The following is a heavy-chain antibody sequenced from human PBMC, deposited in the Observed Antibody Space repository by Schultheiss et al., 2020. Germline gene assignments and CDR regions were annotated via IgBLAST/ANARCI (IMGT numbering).Heavy chain of an antibody. J-gene: IGHJ5*02. Sequence: SETLSLTCTVSGGSISSSSYYWSWIRQHPGKGLEWIGRIYTSGSTNYNPSLKSRVTISVDTSKNQFSLKLSSVTAADTAVYYCARDRAGIVDTWGQGTLVTVSS. CDR2: IYTSGST. D-gene: IGHD6-13*01. CDR1: GGSISSSSYY. V-gene: IGHV4-61*02. CDR3: ARDRAGIVDT.